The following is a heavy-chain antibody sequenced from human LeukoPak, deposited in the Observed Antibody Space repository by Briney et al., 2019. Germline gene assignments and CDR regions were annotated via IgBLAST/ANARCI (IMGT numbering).Heavy chain of an antibody. J-gene: IGHJ2*01. D-gene: IGHD3-3*01. CDR1: GYTFTSYG. CDR2: ISAYNGNT. CDR3: ARAFTIFGVVLGYFDL. V-gene: IGHV1-18*01. Sequence: ASVKVSCKASGYTFTSYGISWVRQAPGQGLEWMGWISAYNGNTNYAQKLQGRVTMTTDTSTSTAYMELRSLRSDDTAVYYCARAFTIFGVVLGYFDLWGRGTLVTVSS.